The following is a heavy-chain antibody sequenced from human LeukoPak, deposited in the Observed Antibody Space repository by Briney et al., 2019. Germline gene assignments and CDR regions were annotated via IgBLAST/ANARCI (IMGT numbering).Heavy chain of an antibody. CDR2: ISDSGTT. D-gene: IGHD3-10*01. V-gene: IGHV4-59*01. CDR3: ARHFMVRGDQVNYYYYYMDV. CDR1: GGSNSNYY. J-gene: IGHJ6*03. Sequence: SETLSLTCTVSGGSNSNYYWSWIRQPPGKGLEWIGYISDSGTTNYNPSLKNRVTTSLDTSKNQFSLQLRSVTAADTAVYYCARHFMVRGDQVNYYYYYMDVWGTGATITVS.